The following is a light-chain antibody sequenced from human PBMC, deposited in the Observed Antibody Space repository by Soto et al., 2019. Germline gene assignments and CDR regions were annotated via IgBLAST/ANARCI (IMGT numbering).Light chain of an antibody. CDR3: QQYGSSGT. CDR1: QSISSSF. J-gene: IGKJ1*01. CDR2: GTS. V-gene: IGKV3-20*01. Sequence: VMTQTPATLSLSPGERASLYCGASQSISSSFLAWYQQKPGQAPRLLIYGTSNRATGIPDRFSGSGSGTDFTLTISRLEPEYFAVYYCQQYGSSGTFGQGTKVDIK.